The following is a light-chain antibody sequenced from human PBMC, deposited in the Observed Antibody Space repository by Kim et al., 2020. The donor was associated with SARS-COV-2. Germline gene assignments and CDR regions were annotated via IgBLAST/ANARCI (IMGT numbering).Light chain of an antibody. V-gene: IGKV3-20*01. Sequence: SPEERATPSCRASQSVRGSYLACNPQKPGQAPRLLIYTASSRATGIPDRFSGSGSGTYFTLTISRLEPEDFAVYYCQQYGEPARTFGQGTKVDIK. CDR2: TAS. CDR1: QSVRGSY. CDR3: QQYGEPART. J-gene: IGKJ1*01.